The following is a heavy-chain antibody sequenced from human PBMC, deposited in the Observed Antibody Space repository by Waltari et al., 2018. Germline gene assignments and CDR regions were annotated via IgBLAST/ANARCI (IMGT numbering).Heavy chain of an antibody. V-gene: IGHV4-38-2*01. CDR2: IYHSGST. D-gene: IGHD3-22*01. J-gene: IGHJ4*02. Sequence: QVQLQESGPGLVKPSETLSLTCAVSGYSISSGYYWGWIRQPPGKGLEWIGSIYHSGSTYYNPSLKSRVTISVDTSKNQFSLKLSSVTAADTAVYYCASDYDSSGYPFDYWGQGTLVTVS. CDR3: ASDYDSSGYPFDY. CDR1: GYSISSGYY.